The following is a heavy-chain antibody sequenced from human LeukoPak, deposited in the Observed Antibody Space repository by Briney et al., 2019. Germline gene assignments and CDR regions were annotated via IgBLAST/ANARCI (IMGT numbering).Heavy chain of an antibody. V-gene: IGHV1-2*02. D-gene: IGHD6-19*01. CDR1: GYTFTGYS. Sequence: ASVKVSCKASGYTFTGYSMHWVRQAPGQGLECMGWINPNSGGTNYAQKFQGRVTMTRDTSINTAYMELSRLRSDDTAVYYCARQSSGWLDYWGQGTLVTVSS. CDR2: INPNSGGT. CDR3: ARQSSGWLDY. J-gene: IGHJ4*02.